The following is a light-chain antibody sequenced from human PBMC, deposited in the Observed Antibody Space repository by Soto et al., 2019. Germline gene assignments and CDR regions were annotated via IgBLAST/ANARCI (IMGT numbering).Light chain of an antibody. Sequence: PVQRAPLSCRASQSISTYLAWYQVKPGRAPRLLIYDASSRATGVPARFSGSGSGTDFTLTITRLEPEDSAVYFCQQYTGPPTTFGQGTRLEIK. J-gene: IGKJ5*01. V-gene: IGKV3-11*01. CDR2: DAS. CDR3: QQYTGPPTT. CDR1: QSISTY.